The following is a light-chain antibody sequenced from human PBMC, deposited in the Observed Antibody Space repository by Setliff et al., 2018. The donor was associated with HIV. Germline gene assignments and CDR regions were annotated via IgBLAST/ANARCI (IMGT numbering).Light chain of an antibody. CDR1: QSVSSK. V-gene: IGKV3-15*01. CDR2: GAS. J-gene: IGKJ1*01. CDR3: QQYNNWPPWT. Sequence: EIVMTQSPATLSVSPGERATLSCRASQSVSSKLAWYQQKPGQAPRLLIYGASTRATGIPARFSGSGSGTEFTLTISSLQSEDFAVYYCQQYNNWPPWTFGQGT.